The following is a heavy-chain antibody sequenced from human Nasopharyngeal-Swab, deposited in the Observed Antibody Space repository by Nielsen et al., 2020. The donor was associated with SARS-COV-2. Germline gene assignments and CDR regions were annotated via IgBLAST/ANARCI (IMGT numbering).Heavy chain of an antibody. D-gene: IGHD2-21*02. J-gene: IGHJ4*02. V-gene: IGHV3-74*01. CDR3: TRGCGGDCHGIDY. CDR1: GFTFSSYW. CDR2: LYTDGITA. Sequence: GGSLRLSCAASGFTFSSYWIHWVRQAPGKGLVWVSRLYTDGITANYADSVKGRFTISRDNANNTVYLQMNSLRAEDTAAYYCTRGCGGDCHGIDYWGRGTLVTVSS.